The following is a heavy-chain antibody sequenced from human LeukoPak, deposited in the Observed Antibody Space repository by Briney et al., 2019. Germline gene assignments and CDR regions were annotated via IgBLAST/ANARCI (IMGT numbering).Heavy chain of an antibody. V-gene: IGHV3-23*01. D-gene: IGHD2-8*01. CDR1: GFSFSDSV. Sequence: PGGSLRLSCVASGFSFSDSVRSWVRQAPGKGLEWLSAISGDADVTYYAASVKGRFTISRDNSWNTVYLQMNSLRAEDTATYYCAKVGYCSNNCFRTHDYWGQGALVTVSS. CDR3: AKVGYCSNNCFRTHDY. CDR2: ISGDADVT. J-gene: IGHJ4*02.